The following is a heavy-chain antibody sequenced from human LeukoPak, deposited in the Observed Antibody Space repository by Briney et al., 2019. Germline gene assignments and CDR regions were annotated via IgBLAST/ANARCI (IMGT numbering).Heavy chain of an antibody. CDR3: ARDPNYYNYGMDV. V-gene: IGHV3-66*01. J-gene: IGHJ6*02. Sequence: GGSLRLPCAASGFTVSNSYMSWVRQAPGKGLEWVSVIYSGDIGGYTYYSDSVKGRFTISRDNSKNTLNLQMNSLRDEDTAVYYCARDPNYYNYGMDVWRQGTMVTVSS. CDR1: GFTVSNSY. CDR2: IYSGDIGGYT.